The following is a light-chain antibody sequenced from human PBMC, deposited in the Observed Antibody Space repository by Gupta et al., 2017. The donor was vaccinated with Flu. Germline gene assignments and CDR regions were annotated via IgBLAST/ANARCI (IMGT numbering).Light chain of an antibody. J-gene: IGKJ2*02. V-gene: IGKV1-9*01. CDR3: QQLDSSPCT. CDR2: AAS. CDR1: QGISSY. Sequence: GDRVTITCRASQGISSYLAWYQQKPGKAPKLLIYAASTLQDGVSSRFSGSGSGTEFTLTISSLQPEDFATYYCQQLDSSPCTFGQGTKLEIK.